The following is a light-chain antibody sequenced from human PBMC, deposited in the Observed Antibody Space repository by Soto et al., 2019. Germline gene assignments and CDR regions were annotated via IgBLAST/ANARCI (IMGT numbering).Light chain of an antibody. CDR2: EVS. CDR3: SSYAGSNNPP. CDR1: SSDVGGYNY. V-gene: IGLV2-8*01. Sequence: QSALTQPPSASGSPGQSVTISCTGTSSDVGGYNYVSWYQQHPGKAPKLMIYEVSKRPSGVPDRFSGSKSGNTASLTVSGLQAEDEADYYCSSYAGSNNPPFGGVTKVTVL. J-gene: IGLJ2*01.